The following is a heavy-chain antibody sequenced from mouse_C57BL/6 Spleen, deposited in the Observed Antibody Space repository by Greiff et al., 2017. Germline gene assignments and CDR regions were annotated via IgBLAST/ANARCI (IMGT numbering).Heavy chain of an antibody. Sequence: QVQLQQPGAELVKPGASVKLSCKASGYTFTSYWMHWVKQRPGQGLEWIGEIYPRSGNTYYNEKFKGKATLTADKSSSTAYMELRSLTSEDSAVYFCARANWDEGYFDYWGQGTTLTVSS. V-gene: IGHV1-64*01. CDR1: GYTFTSYW. D-gene: IGHD4-1*01. CDR2: IYPRSGNT. J-gene: IGHJ2*01. CDR3: ARANWDEGYFDY.